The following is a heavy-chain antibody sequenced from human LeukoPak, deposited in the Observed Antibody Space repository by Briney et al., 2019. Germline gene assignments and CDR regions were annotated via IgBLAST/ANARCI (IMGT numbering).Heavy chain of an antibody. CDR1: RFTFTSFG. Sequence: RRSLRPSCALSRFTFTSFGTSWGRQAPGKGLEWVSSISGSGGSTDYADSVKGRFTISRDNSKNTLYLQMNSLRAEDRAVYRCAKLSVDDSSGFPPWGQGTLVTVSS. CDR2: ISGSGGST. D-gene: IGHD3-22*01. CDR3: AKLSVDDSSGFPP. J-gene: IGHJ4*02. V-gene: IGHV3-23*01.